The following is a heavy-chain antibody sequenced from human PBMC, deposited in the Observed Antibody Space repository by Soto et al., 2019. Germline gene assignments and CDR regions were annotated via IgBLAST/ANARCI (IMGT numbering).Heavy chain of an antibody. Sequence: EVQLVESGGGLVKPGGSLRLSCAASGFTFSTYTMNWVRQCPGKGLEWVASIVSSSGYIFYADSVKGRFTISRDNAKNSLYLQMNSLRAEDTAVYYCARGSVAATEGVDYWGQGTLVTVST. CDR2: IVSSSGYI. D-gene: IGHD2-15*01. CDR3: ARGSVAATEGVDY. CDR1: GFTFSTYT. V-gene: IGHV3-21*01. J-gene: IGHJ4*02.